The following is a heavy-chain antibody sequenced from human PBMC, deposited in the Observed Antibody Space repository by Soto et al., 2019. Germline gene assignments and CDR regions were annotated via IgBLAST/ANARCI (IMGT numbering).Heavy chain of an antibody. CDR1: GGSISSGPSY. CDR3: AGLYPYESSGYRLNY. V-gene: IGHV4-39*01. Sequence: QLQLQESGPGLAKPSETLSLTCTVSGGSISSGPSYWGWIRQPPGQGLEWVGSIYYLGNTYYNSSLGSRVVISVDKSKNQFSLKLSSVTAADTAVYYCAGLYPYESSGYRLNYWGQGTQVTVSS. J-gene: IGHJ4*02. D-gene: IGHD3-22*01. CDR2: IYYLGNT.